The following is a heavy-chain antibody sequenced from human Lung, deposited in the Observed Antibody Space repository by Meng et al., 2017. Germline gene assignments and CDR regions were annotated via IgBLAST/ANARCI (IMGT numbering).Heavy chain of an antibody. V-gene: IGHV1-2*06. J-gene: IGHJ4*02. D-gene: IGHD6-6*01. CDR1: GYTFTDYY. Sequence: QVQLVQSGAEVKRPGASVRVSCKASGYTFTDYYMQWVRQAPGQGLEWMGRMNPNSGDTKYAQKFQGRVTMTGYMSISTAYMELSRLTSDDTAVYYCAREGGSSSHFDYWGQGTLVTVSS. CDR3: AREGGSSSHFDY. CDR2: MNPNSGDT.